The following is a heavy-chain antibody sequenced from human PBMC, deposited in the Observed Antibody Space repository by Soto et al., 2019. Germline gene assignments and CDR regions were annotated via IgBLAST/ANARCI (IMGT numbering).Heavy chain of an antibody. CDR1: GGCISSYY. CDR2: IFYSGST. J-gene: IGHJ3*02. D-gene: IGHD4-17*01. CDR3: ARRYGSAFDI. Sequence: QVQLQESGPGLVKPSETLSLTCTVSGGCISSYYWSWIRQPPGKGLEWIGYIFYSGSTNYNPSLKSRVTISVDTSKNQFSLKLSSVTAADTAVYYCARRYGSAFDIWGHGTMVTVSS. V-gene: IGHV4-59*01.